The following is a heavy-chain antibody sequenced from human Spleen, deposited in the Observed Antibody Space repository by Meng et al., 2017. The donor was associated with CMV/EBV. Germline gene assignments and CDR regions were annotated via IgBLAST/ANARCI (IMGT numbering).Heavy chain of an antibody. CDR1: GYTFTSYA. D-gene: IGHD2-2*01. CDR2: SNAGNGNT. V-gene: IGHV1-3*02. CDR3: ARDLGQTHVSSTTHWFDP. Sequence: ASVKVSCKASGYTFTSYAMHWVRQAPGQRLEWMGWSNAGNGNTKYSQEFQGRVTITRDTSASTAYMELSSLRSEDTAVYYCARDLGQTHVSSTTHWFDPWGQGTLVTVSS. J-gene: IGHJ5*02.